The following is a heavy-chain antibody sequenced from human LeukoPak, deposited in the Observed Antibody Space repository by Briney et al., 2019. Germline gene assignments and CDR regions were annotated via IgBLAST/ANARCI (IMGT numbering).Heavy chain of an antibody. V-gene: IGHV3-48*04. D-gene: IGHD4/OR15-4a*01. J-gene: IGHJ4*02. Sequence: GGSLRLSCATSGFSFTDYPMNWVRQAPGKGLEWVSYISSSGSPIYYADSVKGRFTISRDNAKNSLYLQMNSLRAEDTAVYYCASGDANFEAYWGQGTLVTVSS. CDR2: ISSSGSPI. CDR1: GFSFTDYP. CDR3: ASGDANFEAY.